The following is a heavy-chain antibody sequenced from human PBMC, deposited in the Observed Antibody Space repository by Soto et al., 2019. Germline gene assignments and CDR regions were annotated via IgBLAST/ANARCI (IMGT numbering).Heavy chain of an antibody. D-gene: IGHD5-18*01. CDR2: ISSSSSTI. CDR1: GFTFSSYS. J-gene: IGHJ4*02. CDR3: ESDSVDSYGPFEY. V-gene: IGHV3-48*01. Sequence: EVQLVESGGGLVQPGGSLRLSCAASGFTFSSYSMNWVRQAPGKGLEWVSYISSSSSTIYYADSVKGRFTISRDNAKNARYPQMNRGSAEDVAVYYCESDSVDSYGPFEYWGPGNLVTVSS.